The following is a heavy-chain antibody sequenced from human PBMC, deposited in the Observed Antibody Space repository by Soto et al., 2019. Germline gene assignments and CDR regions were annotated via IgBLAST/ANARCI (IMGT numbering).Heavy chain of an antibody. Sequence: PSETLSLTCTVSGGSISSYFWSWIRQPPGKGLGWIGYIHYNGNTNYDPSLKSRVTISLDTSKNHFSLRLNSVTAADTAVYYCARGGYYDTSGQRPLDYWGQGTLVTVSS. CDR1: GGSISSYF. V-gene: IGHV4-59*01. J-gene: IGHJ4*02. D-gene: IGHD3-22*01. CDR2: IHYNGNT. CDR3: ARGGYYDTSGQRPLDY.